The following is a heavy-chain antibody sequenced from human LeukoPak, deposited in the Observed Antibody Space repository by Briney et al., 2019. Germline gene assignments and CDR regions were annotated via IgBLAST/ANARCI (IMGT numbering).Heavy chain of an antibody. Sequence: SETLSLTCAVSGDSINTNHWWSWVRQPPGKGLEWIGSIYYSGSTYYNPSLKSRVTISVDTSKNQFSLKLSSVTAADTAVYYCASRFDYWGQGTLVTVSS. CDR1: GDSINTNHW. CDR3: ASRFDY. CDR2: IYYSGST. V-gene: IGHV4-39*01. J-gene: IGHJ4*02.